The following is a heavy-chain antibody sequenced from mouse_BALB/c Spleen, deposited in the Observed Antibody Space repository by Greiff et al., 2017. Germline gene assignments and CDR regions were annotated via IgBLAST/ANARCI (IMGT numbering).Heavy chain of an antibody. Sequence: VQLQQSGAELVRPVTSVKVSCKASGYAFTNYLIEWVKQRPGQGLEWIGVINPGSGGTNYNEKFKGKATLTADKSSSTAYMQLSSLTSDDSAVYFCARATRDYFDYWGQGTTLTVSS. CDR3: ARATRDYFDY. V-gene: IGHV1-54*01. CDR1: GYAFTNYL. D-gene: IGHD6-1*01. CDR2: INPGSGGT. J-gene: IGHJ2*01.